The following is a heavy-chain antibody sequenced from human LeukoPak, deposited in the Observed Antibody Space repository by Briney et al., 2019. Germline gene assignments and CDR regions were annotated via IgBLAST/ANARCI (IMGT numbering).Heavy chain of an antibody. CDR3: ARTTHYYDSSGYYYNWFDP. V-gene: IGHV4-34*01. Sequence: PSETLSLTCAVYGGSFSGYYWSWIRQPPGKGLEWIGEINHSGSTNYNPSLKSRVTISVDTSKNQFSLKLSSVTAADTAVYYCARTTHYYDSSGYYYNWFDPWGQGTLVTVSS. J-gene: IGHJ5*02. D-gene: IGHD3-22*01. CDR1: GGSFSGYY. CDR2: INHSGST.